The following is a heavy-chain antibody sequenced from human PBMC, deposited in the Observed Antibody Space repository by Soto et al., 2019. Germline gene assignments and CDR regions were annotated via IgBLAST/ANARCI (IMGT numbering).Heavy chain of an antibody. V-gene: IGHV3-7*01. CDR1: GFPFSSSW. CDR2: IKQEGRDK. D-gene: IGHD6-13*01. Sequence: GGALSLSCAASGFPFSSSWMSWVRQALGRGLVWVANIKQEGRDKNDADSVKRRVTITRDNAKNSLYRQRNSRRAEDTAVYFWAIESRCWYDRFYPGGPGTLVTVS. J-gene: IGHJ5*02. CDR3: AIESRCWYDRFYP.